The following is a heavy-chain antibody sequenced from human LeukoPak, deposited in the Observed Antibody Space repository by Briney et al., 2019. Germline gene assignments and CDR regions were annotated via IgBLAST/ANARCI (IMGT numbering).Heavy chain of an antibody. D-gene: IGHD1-7*01. CDR1: GFTFSSYA. V-gene: IGHV3-23*01. CDR3: AREGDWNYEDY. CDR2: ISGSGGST. Sequence: SGGSLRLSCAASGFTFSSYAMSWVRQAPGKGLEWVSAISGSGGSTYYADSVKGRFTISRDNSKNSLYLQMNSLRAEDTAIYYCAREGDWNYEDYWGQGTLVTVSS. J-gene: IGHJ4*02.